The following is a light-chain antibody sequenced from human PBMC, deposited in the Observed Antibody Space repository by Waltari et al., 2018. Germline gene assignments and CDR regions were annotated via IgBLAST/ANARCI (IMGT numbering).Light chain of an antibody. CDR3: SSYAGSNIVV. CDR1: SSDVGGYNY. J-gene: IGLJ2*01. Sequence: QSALTQPPSASGSPGQSVTISCTGTSSDVGGYNYVSWYQQHPGKAPKLLIYEVNKRPPGVPDRLSGSKSGSTASLTVSGLQAEDEAHYYCSSYAGSNIVVFGGGTKLTVL. CDR2: EVN. V-gene: IGLV2-8*01.